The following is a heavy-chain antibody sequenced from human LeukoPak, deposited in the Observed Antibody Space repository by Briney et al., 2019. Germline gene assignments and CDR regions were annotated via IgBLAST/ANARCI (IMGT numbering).Heavy chain of an antibody. CDR3: ATGKDSTVGYYLDY. V-gene: IGHV1-2*02. J-gene: IGHJ4*02. D-gene: IGHD3/OR15-3a*01. CDR2: INPNTGAT. CDR1: AYTFTSYY. Sequence: ASVKLSCKASAYTFTSYYMHCVRQAPGQGLEWMGWINPNTGATKYAQRFQGRVTMTRDTSISTAYMELSGLRSDDTAVFYCATGKDSTVGYYLDYWGQGTLATVSS.